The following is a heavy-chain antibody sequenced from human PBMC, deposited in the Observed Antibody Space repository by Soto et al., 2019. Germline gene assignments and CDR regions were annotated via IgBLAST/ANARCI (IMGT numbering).Heavy chain of an antibody. Sequence: EVQLLESGGGVVQPGGSLRLSCAASGFSFSSSAMNWVRQAPGGGLEWVSSINGRGETTYSKPSVKGRFTISRDSSRDTLYLQMTSLRAEDSALYYCARSRDSNAWYSLDYWGQGTLVTVSS. J-gene: IGHJ4*02. V-gene: IGHV3-23*01. D-gene: IGHD6-19*01. CDR3: ARSRDSNAWYSLDY. CDR2: INGRGETT. CDR1: GFSFSSSA.